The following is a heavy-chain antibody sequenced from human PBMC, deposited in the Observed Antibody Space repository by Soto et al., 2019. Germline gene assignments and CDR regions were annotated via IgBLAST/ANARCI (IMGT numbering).Heavy chain of an antibody. Sequence: QVQLVQSGADVKKPGSSVKVSCKPSGGTFSTYTFTWVRQAPGQGLEWLGGIIPIFGAVNYAPKFQGRVTISADESTRTSYMELSSLRSEDTAVYYCARGLIAGATSAYYQYVMDVWGQGTTVTVSS. CDR2: IIPIFGAV. V-gene: IGHV1-69*12. D-gene: IGHD6-13*01. CDR3: ARGLIAGATSAYYQYVMDV. J-gene: IGHJ6*02. CDR1: GGTFSTYT.